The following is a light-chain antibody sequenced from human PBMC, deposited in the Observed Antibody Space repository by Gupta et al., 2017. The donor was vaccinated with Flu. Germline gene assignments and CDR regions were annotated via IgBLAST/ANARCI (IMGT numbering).Light chain of an antibody. CDR3: QQYNTYWS. Sequence: VGDRVTITCRASQSITTWVAWYQHKPGEGPRLLISKASTLESGVPSRFSGSGSGTEFTLTISSLQPDDFATYYCQQYNTYWSFGQGTKVEVK. CDR1: QSITTW. CDR2: KAS. V-gene: IGKV1-5*03. J-gene: IGKJ1*01.